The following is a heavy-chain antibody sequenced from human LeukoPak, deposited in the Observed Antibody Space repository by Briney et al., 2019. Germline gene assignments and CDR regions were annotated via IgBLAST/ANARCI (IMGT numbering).Heavy chain of an antibody. D-gene: IGHD4-17*01. CDR2: IYPGDSDT. Sequence: HGESLKISCKGSGYILTSYWIGCGRQMPGKGLEWMGLIYPGDSDTRYSPSFQGQVTISADESISTAYLQWSSLKASDTAMYYCARPDYGDTHDAFDIWGQGTMVTVSS. CDR1: GYILTSYW. CDR3: ARPDYGDTHDAFDI. V-gene: IGHV5-51*01. J-gene: IGHJ3*02.